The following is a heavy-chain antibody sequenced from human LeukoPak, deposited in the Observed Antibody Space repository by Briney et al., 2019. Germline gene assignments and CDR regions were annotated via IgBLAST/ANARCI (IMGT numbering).Heavy chain of an antibody. CDR1: GDSTTAYY. D-gene: IGHD7-27*01. CDR2: VYKSGQI. CDR3: ARLNLGTGRFDFDY. J-gene: IGHJ4*02. V-gene: IGHV4-59*01. Sequence: SETLSFTCSVSGDSTTAYYWSWIRQSPGKGLEWLAYVYKSGQIDYNPSLKSRVTISVDTSKNQFSLKLSSVTAADTAVYYCARLNLGTGRFDFDYWGQGSLVTVSS.